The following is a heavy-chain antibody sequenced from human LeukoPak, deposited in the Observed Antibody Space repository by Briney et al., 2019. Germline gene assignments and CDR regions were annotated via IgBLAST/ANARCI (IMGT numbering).Heavy chain of an antibody. D-gene: IGHD3-9*01. CDR2: IYYSGST. V-gene: IGHV4-39*07. CDR3: ACQRAWGYFDWLLLNY. J-gene: IGHJ4*02. CDR1: GGSISSSSYY. Sequence: SETLSLTCTVSGGSISSSSYYWGWIRQPPGKGLEWIGSIYYSGSTYYNPSLKSRVTISVDTSKNQFSLKLSSVTAADTAVYYCACQRAWGYFDWLLLNYWGQGTLVTVSS.